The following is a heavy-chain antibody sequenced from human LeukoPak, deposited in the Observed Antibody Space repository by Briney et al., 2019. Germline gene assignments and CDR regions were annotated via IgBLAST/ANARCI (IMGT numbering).Heavy chain of an antibody. D-gene: IGHD6-13*01. J-gene: IGHJ4*02. V-gene: IGHV4-30-2*01. CDR2: IHHSGST. CDR3: ARLGFYSSND. CDR1: GDSISRNNYY. Sequence: SQTLSLTCTVSGDSISRNNYYWSWIRQPPGKGLEWIGYIHHSGSTYCNPSLKSRVTMPVDTSKNQFSLKLSSVTAADTAVYYCARLGFYSSNDWGQGTLVTVSS.